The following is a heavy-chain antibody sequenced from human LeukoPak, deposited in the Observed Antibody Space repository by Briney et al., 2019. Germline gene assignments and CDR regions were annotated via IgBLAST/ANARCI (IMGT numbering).Heavy chain of an antibody. V-gene: IGHV3-23*01. J-gene: IGHJ4*02. CDR1: GFTFDIYA. D-gene: IGHD3-22*01. Sequence: GGSLRLSCAASGFTFDIYAMSWVRQAPGKGLEWVSGISGSGGSTYYADSVKGRFTVSRDNSKNTLYLHMNSLRVEDTAVYYCAKASAMIVVVSKHFDYWGQGTLVTVSS. CDR3: AKASAMIVVVSKHFDY. CDR2: ISGSGGST.